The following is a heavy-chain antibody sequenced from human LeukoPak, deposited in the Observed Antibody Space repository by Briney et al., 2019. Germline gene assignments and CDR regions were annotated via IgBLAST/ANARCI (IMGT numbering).Heavy chain of an antibody. D-gene: IGHD3-10*01. Sequence: SETLSLTCTVSGGSISSHYWSWIRQPPGKGLEWIGYIYYSGSTNYNPSLKSRVTISVDTSKNQFSLKLSSVTAADTAVYYCARSDYYGSGSPDYYYYYYMDVWGKGTTVTVSS. CDR2: IYYSGST. V-gene: IGHV4-59*11. J-gene: IGHJ6*03. CDR3: ARSDYYGSGSPDYYYYYYMDV. CDR1: GGSISSHY.